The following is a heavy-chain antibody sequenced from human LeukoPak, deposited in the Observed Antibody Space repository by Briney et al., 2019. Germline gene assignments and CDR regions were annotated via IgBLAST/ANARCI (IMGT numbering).Heavy chain of an antibody. J-gene: IGHJ6*03. CDR3: ARDQSLSSSSPPYYYYYYMDV. CDR1: GFTFSSYS. V-gene: IGHV3-21*01. D-gene: IGHD6-6*01. Sequence: GGSLRLSCAASGFTFSSYSMKWVRQAPGKGLEWVSSISSSSSYIYYADSVKGRFTISRDNAKNSLYLQMNSLRAEDTAVYYCARDQSLSSSSPPYYYYYYMDVWGKGTTVTVSS. CDR2: ISSSSSYI.